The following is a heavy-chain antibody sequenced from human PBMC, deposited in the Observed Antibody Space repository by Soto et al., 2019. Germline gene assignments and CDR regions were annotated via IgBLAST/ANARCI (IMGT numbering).Heavy chain of an antibody. CDR2: ISLYSDDT. D-gene: IGHD2-2*01. CDR3: ARVVPGAEAWFGP. CDR1: GYTFSNYG. V-gene: IGHV1-18*01. Sequence: ASVKVSCKTSGYTFSNYGINWVRQAPGQPLEWLGWISLYSDDTNYAQKFQGRVSMTTDTSTTTAYMELRSLRSDDTAVYYCARVVPGAEAWFGPWGQGTLVTVSS. J-gene: IGHJ5*02.